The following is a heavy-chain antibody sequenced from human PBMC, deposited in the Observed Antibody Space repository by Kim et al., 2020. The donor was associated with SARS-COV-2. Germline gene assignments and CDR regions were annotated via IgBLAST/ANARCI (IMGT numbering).Heavy chain of an antibody. Sequence: ASVKVSCKASGYTFTSYGISWVRQAPGQGLEWMGWISAYNGNTNYAQKLQGRVTMTTDTSTSTAYMELRSLRSDDTAVYYCARDHSSSWSHWFDPWGQGTLVTVSS. D-gene: IGHD6-13*01. CDR3: ARDHSSSWSHWFDP. CDR1: GYTFTSYG. V-gene: IGHV1-18*04. CDR2: ISAYNGNT. J-gene: IGHJ5*02.